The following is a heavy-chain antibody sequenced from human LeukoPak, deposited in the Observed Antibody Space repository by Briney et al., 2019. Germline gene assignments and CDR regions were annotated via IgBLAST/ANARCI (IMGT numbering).Heavy chain of an antibody. V-gene: IGHV3-53*01. CDR3: ASGPSYCSSTSCYSDYYYGMDV. CDR2: IYSGGST. J-gene: IGHJ6*02. D-gene: IGHD2-2*01. CDR1: GFTVSSNY. Sequence: GGSLRLSCAASGFTVSSNYMSWVRQAPGKGPEWVSVIYSGGSTYYADSVKGRFTISRDNSKNTLYLQMNSLRAEDTAVYYCASGPSYCSSTSCYSDYYYGMDVWGQGTTVTVSS.